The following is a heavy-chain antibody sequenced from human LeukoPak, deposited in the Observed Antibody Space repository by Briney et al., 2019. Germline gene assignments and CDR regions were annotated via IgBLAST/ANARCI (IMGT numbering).Heavy chain of an antibody. CDR1: VYTFTGYY. D-gene: IGHD3-16*01. CDR3: ARDVSAGGTNWFDP. J-gene: IGHJ5*02. V-gene: IGHV1-2*02. Sequence: ASVKVSCKASVYTFTGYYIHWVRQAPGQGLEWMGWINPNSDGPNYAQKFQGRVTMTRDTSISTAYMEMSRLRSDDTAVYYCARDVSAGGTNWFDPWGQGTLVTVSS. CDR2: INPNSDGP.